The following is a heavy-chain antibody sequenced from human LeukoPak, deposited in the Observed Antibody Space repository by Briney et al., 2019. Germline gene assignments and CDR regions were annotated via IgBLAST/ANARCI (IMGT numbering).Heavy chain of an antibody. CDR1: GFTFSIYS. D-gene: IGHD5-24*01. CDR2: ISSSSSYI. V-gene: IGHV3-21*04. CDR3: AKDDAWLQYND. Sequence: GGSLRLSCAASGFTFSIYSMKWVRHAPGKGLEWVSSISSSSSYIFYADSVKGRFTIYRDNAKNSAYLQINSLRDEDTAVYYCAKDDAWLQYNDWGQGTLVTVS. J-gene: IGHJ4*02.